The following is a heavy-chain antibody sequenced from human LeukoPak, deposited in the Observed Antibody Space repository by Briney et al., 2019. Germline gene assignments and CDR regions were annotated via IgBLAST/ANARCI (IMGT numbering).Heavy chain of an antibody. CDR2: ISYSGST. CDR3: AGHYDSSGYYGY. Sequence: SETLSLTCTVSGGSVSSGSHYWSWIRQPPGKGLEWIGYISYSGSTNYNPSLNVRVTISVDTSKNQFSLKLSSVTAADTAVYYCAGHYDSSGYYGYWGQGTLVPVSS. V-gene: IGHV4-61*01. D-gene: IGHD3-22*01. CDR1: GGSVSSGSHY. J-gene: IGHJ4*02.